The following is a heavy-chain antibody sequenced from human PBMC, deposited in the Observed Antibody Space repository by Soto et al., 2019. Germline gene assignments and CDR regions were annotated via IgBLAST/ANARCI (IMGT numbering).Heavy chain of an antibody. V-gene: IGHV6-1*01. CDR2: TYYRSKWDN. Sequence: SQTLSLTCAISGDSVSTNSATWDGIRQSPSRGLEWLGRTYYRSKWDNDYAVSVKGRITINPDTSNNQFSLQLNSVTPDDTAVYYCARLIGNSWLDSWGQGTLVTVSS. CDR1: GDSVSTNSAT. CDR3: ARLIGNSWLDS. J-gene: IGHJ5*01. D-gene: IGHD2-8*01.